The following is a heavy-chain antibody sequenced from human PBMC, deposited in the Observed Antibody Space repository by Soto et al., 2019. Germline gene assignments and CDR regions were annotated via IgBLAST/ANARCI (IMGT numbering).Heavy chain of an antibody. CDR1: GRSITSSSHF. CDR2: IYFTGNT. V-gene: IGHV4-39*01. CDR3: AGQTFTIAAASYGRSNWFDP. D-gene: IGHD6-25*01. Sequence: SETLSLTCSASGRSITSSSHFWGWVLQPPGRGLEWIGTIYFTGNTYYTPSLKSRLTMSIDTSKNEFSLRLNSVTAADTAVYYCAGQTFTIAAASYGRSNWFDPWGPGTLVTVSS. J-gene: IGHJ5*02.